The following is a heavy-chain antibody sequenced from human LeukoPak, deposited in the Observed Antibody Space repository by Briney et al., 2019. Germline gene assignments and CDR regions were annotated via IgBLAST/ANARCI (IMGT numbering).Heavy chain of an antibody. V-gene: IGHV3-49*03. CDR2: IRSKAYGGTT. Sequence: AGGSLRLSCTASGFTFGDYAMSWFRQAPGKGLEWVGFIRSKAYGGTTEYAASVKGRFTISRDDSKSIAYLQMNSLKTEDTAVYHCAREYSSGWGSLRSMDVWGQGTTVTVSS. CDR1: GFTFGDYA. CDR3: AREYSSGWGSLRSMDV. J-gene: IGHJ6*02. D-gene: IGHD6-19*01.